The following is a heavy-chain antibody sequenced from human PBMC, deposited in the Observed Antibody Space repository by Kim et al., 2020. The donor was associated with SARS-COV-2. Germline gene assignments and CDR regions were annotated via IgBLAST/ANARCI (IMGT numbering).Heavy chain of an antibody. J-gene: IGHJ6*03. D-gene: IGHD3-10*01. Sequence: GGSLRLSCAASGFTFSTYAMHWVRQTPGKGLEWVAVISYDGSNEYYADSVKGRCTISRDNSKNTVYLQINSLRAEDTAVFYFARVQGYYYMDVVGKGTTV. CDR2: ISYDGSNE. CDR1: GFTFSTYA. V-gene: IGHV3-30-3*01. CDR3: ARVQGYYYMDV.